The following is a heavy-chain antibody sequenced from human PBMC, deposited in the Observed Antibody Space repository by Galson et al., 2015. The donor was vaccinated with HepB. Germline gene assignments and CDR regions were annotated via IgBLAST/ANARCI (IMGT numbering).Heavy chain of an antibody. D-gene: IGHD2-15*01. CDR3: ATSMVVLPNDAFDI. V-gene: IGHV1-24*01. Sequence: SVKVSCKVSGYTLTELSMHWVRQAPGKGLEWMGGFDPEDGETIYAQKFQGRVTMTEDTSTDTAYMELSSLRSEDTAVYYCATSMVVLPNDAFDIWGQGTMVTVSS. CDR2: FDPEDGET. J-gene: IGHJ3*02. CDR1: GYTLTELS.